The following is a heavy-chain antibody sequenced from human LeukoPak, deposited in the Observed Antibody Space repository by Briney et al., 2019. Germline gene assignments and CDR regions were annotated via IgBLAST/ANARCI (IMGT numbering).Heavy chain of an antibody. CDR2: ISGGST. CDR3: AKLGVADAFDI. D-gene: IGHD2-8*01. J-gene: IGHJ3*02. CDR1: GFTFSTYG. Sequence: GGSLRLSCAASGFTFSTYGMTWVRQAPGKGLEWVSAISGGSTHYADSVKGRFTISRDNSKNTLYLQMKSLRIEDTAVYYCAKLGVADAFDIWGQGTMVTVSS. V-gene: IGHV3-23*01.